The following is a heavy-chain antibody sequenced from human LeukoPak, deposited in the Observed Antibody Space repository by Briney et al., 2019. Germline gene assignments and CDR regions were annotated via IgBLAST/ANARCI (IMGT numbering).Heavy chain of an antibody. CDR2: IYYSGST. CDR1: GGSISSYY. V-gene: IGHV4-59*08. CDR3: ARPRGEYSYGPFDS. J-gene: IGHJ4*02. D-gene: IGHD5-18*01. Sequence: SETLSLTCTISGGSISSYYWSWIRQPPGKGLEWIGCIYYSGSTNYNPSLKSRVTISVDTSKNQFSLRLSSVTAADTAVYYCARPRGEYSYGPFDSWGQGTLVTVAS.